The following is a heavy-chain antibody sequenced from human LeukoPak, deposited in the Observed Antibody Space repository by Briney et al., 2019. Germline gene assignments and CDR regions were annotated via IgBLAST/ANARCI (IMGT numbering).Heavy chain of an antibody. CDR1: ACSISSYY. V-gene: IGHV4-59*01. Sequence: SENVSFNCTVSACSISSYYWRWNRHPPGKGWVWMVYLYYRGSTNYNPSLKSRVTISVDTSKNQFSLKLSSVTAADTAVYYCARGSYDFWSGYYKYYFDYSGHGTLGTASS. J-gene: IGHJ4*01. CDR3: ARGSYDFWSGYYKYYFDY. D-gene: IGHD3-3*01. CDR2: LYYRGST.